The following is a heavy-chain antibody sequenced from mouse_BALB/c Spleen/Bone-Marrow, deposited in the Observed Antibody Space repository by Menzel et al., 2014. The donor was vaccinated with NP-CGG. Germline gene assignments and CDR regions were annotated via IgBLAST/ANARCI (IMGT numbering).Heavy chain of an antibody. CDR2: INPGSGST. V-gene: IGHV1-54*01. J-gene: IGHJ2*01. D-gene: IGHD2-3*01. CDR3: ARYDGYFDY. CDR1: GYAFTDYL. Sequence: VQLQQSGAELVRPGTSVKVSCKASGYAFTDYLMEWLKQRPGQGLEWIGVINPGSGSTNYNEKFKDKATLTADKPSSTAYMQLSSLTSDDSAVYFCARYDGYFDYRGQGTILTVSS.